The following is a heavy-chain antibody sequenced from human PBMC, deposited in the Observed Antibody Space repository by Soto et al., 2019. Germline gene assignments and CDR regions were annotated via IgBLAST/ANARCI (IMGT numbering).Heavy chain of an antibody. Sequence: QVQLVQSGAEVKNPGASVKVSCKASGYTFTRYAIAWARQAPGQGLEWMGWINTYNGNTNYAQNVQGRVTLTTDTSTSTAYMLLRRLSSNDTAIYYCSMVDVYVTPSPQDVWGQGTTVIVSS. J-gene: IGHJ6*02. D-gene: IGHD3-16*01. CDR1: GYTFTRYA. CDR2: INTYNGNT. CDR3: SMVDVYVTPSPQDV. V-gene: IGHV1-18*01.